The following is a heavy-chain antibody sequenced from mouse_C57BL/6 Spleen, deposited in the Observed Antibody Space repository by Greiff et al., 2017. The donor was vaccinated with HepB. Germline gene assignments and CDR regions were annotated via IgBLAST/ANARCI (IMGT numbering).Heavy chain of an antibody. Sequence: QVQLQQPGAELVRPGTSVKLSCKASGYTFTSYWMHWVKQRPGQGLEWIGVIDPSDSYTNYNQKFKGKATLTVDTSSSTAYMQLSSLTSEDSAVYYGARCHYYGSSYVLFDYWGQGTTLTVSS. J-gene: IGHJ2*01. CDR2: IDPSDSYT. CDR3: ARCHYYGSSYVLFDY. CDR1: GYTFTSYW. D-gene: IGHD1-1*01. V-gene: IGHV1-59*01.